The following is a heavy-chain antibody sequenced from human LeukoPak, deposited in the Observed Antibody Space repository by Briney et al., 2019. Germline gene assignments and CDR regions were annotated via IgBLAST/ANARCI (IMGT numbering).Heavy chain of an antibody. Sequence: GGSLRLSCSGSGFTFSSYGMHWVRQAPGKGLEWVAVISYDGSNKYYADSVKGRFTISRDNSKNTLYLQMNSLRAEDTAVYYCLVAGTGVYWGQGTLVTVSS. V-gene: IGHV3-30*03. CDR2: ISYDGSNK. CDR3: LVAGTGVY. D-gene: IGHD6-19*01. CDR1: GFTFSSYG. J-gene: IGHJ4*02.